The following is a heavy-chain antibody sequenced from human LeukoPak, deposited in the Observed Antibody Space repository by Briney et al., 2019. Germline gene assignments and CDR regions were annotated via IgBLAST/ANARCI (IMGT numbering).Heavy chain of an antibody. J-gene: IGHJ4*02. V-gene: IGHV4-34*01. Sequence: SETLSLTCTVYGGSFSGYYWSWIRQPPGKGLEWIGEINHSGSTNYNPSLKSRVTISVDTSKNQFSLKLSSVTAADTAVYYCATNMGPFDYWGQGTLVTVSS. CDR3: ATNMGPFDY. D-gene: IGHD2-8*01. CDR2: INHSGST. CDR1: GGSFSGYY.